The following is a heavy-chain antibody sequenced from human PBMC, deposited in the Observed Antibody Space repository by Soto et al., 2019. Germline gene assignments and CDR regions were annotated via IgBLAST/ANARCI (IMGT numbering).Heavy chain of an antibody. J-gene: IGHJ4*02. CDR3: ARLDLTYYLDY. V-gene: IGHV4-61*01. CDR1: GDSVNSRNCY. Sequence: LETLSLTCTVSGDSVNSRNCYWSWIRLPPGKGLEWIGYLYYSGIVNYNPPLKSRVTISSDTSKNQVSLKLNSVTAADTAVYYCARLDLTYYLDYWGQGTLVTVSS. CDR2: LYYSGIV. D-gene: IGHD3-3*01.